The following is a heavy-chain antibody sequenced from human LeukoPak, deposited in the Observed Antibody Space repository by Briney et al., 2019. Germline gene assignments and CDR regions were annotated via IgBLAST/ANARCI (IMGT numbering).Heavy chain of an antibody. J-gene: IGHJ4*02. Sequence: ASVKVSCKASGYTFTSYGISWVRQAPGQGLEWMGWISAYNGNTNYAQKFQGRVTMTRDTSISTAYMEPSRLRSDDTAVYYCARDEWELPHFDYWGQGTLVTVSS. D-gene: IGHD1-26*01. CDR1: GYTFTSYG. CDR3: ARDEWELPHFDY. CDR2: ISAYNGNT. V-gene: IGHV1-18*01.